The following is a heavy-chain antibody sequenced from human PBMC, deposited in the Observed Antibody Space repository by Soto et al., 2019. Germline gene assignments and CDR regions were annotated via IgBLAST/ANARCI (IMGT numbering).Heavy chain of an antibody. CDR2: ISPSNGKT. CDR1: GYTFTNFD. CDR3: ARDRNWVDP. Sequence: QVQLEQSGGEVKRPGASMKVSCKASGYTFTNFDISWVRQAPGQGLEWMGWISPSNGKTYYGQKFQGRVTMTTDTSPATANLELRRLRPDDTAVYYCARDRNWVDPWGQGTLVTVS. J-gene: IGHJ5*02. V-gene: IGHV1-18*01.